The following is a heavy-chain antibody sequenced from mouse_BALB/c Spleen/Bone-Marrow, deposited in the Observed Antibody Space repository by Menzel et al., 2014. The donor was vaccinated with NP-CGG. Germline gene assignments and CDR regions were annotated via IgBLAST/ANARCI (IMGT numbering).Heavy chain of an antibody. D-gene: IGHD2-4*01. J-gene: IGHJ4*01. V-gene: IGHV4-1*02. CDR3: ARRGLRREAYYAMDY. CDR1: GFDFSRYW. Sequence: EVKLTESGGGLVQPGGSLKLSCAASGFDFSRYWMSWVRQAPGKGLEWIGEINPDSSTINYTPSLKDKFIISRDNAKNTLYLQMSKVRSEDTALYYCARRGLRREAYYAMDYWGQGTSVTVSS. CDR2: INPDSSTI.